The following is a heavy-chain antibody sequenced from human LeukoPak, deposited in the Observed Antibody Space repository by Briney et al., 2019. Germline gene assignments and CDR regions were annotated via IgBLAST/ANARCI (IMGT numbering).Heavy chain of an antibody. CDR1: GFTFSDYY. J-gene: IGHJ4*02. D-gene: IGHD2-2*01. V-gene: IGHV3-11*01. CDR3: ARDLGMAIVVPAAGRGFDY. CDR2: ISSSGSTI. Sequence: PGGSLRLSCAASGFTFSDYYMSWIRQAPGKGLEGVSYISSSGSTIYYADSVKGRFTISRDNAKNSLYLRMNSLRAEDTAVYYCARDLGMAIVVPAAGRGFDYWGQGTLVTVSS.